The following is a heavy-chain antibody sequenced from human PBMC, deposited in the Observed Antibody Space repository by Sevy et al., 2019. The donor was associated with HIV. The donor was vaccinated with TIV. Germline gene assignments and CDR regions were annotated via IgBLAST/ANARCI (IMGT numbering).Heavy chain of an antibody. CDR1: GFTFSNFW. Sequence: GGSLRLSCEVSGFTFSNFWMTWVRQSPGKGLEWLAYINQDERHINLLDSVRGRFTISRDNAKNSLYLQMDSLRAEVTAIYYSARDPDWGALDRWGQGTLVTVSS. CDR3: ARDPDWGALDR. D-gene: IGHD7-27*01. V-gene: IGHV3-7*01. J-gene: IGHJ5*02. CDR2: INQDERHI.